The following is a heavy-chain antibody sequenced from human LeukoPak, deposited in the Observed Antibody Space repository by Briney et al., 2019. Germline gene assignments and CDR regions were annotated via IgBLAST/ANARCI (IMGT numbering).Heavy chain of an antibody. CDR2: INHSGST. CDR1: GGSFSGYY. J-gene: IGHJ4*02. V-gene: IGHV4-34*01. D-gene: IGHD3-22*01. Sequence: SETLSLTCAVYGGSFSGYYWSWIRQPPGNGLEWIVEINHSGSTNYNPSLKNRVTISVDTSKNQFSLKLSSVTAADTAVYYCARTQGYYDSSGYYYFDYWGQGTLVTVSS. CDR3: ARTQGYYDSSGYYYFDY.